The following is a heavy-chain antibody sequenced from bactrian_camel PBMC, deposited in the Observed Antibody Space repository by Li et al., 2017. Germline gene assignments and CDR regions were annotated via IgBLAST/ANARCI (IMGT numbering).Heavy chain of an antibody. Sequence: QLVESGGGLVQPGGSLRLSCAASGFTLSVYWMYWVRQAPGQGLEWVSTIQNTGGITAYADSVKGRFTISRDNDKNTVYLQMSSLKPEDTAVYYCVRTGKVAWEFNDWGQGTQVTVS. J-gene: IGHJ4*01. D-gene: IGHD1*01. CDR3: VRTGKVAWEFND. V-gene: IGHV3S25*01. CDR2: IQNTGGIT. CDR1: GFTLSVYW.